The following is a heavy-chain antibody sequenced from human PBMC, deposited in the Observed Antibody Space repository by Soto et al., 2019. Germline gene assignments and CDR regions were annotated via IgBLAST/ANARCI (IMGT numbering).Heavy chain of an antibody. CDR3: ARQGVVVVAASWDFDY. CDR1: GYTFTSYD. D-gene: IGHD2-15*01. Sequence: QVQLVQSGAEVKKPGASVKVSCKASGYTFTSYDINWVRQATGQGLEWMGWMNPNSGNTGYAQKFKGKVTMTRNTSISTAYMEMSSLRSEDTAVYYCARQGVVVVAASWDFDYWGQGTLVTVSS. V-gene: IGHV1-8*01. J-gene: IGHJ4*02. CDR2: MNPNSGNT.